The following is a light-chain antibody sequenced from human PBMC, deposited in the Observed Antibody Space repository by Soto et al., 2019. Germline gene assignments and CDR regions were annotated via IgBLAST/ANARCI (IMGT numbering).Light chain of an antibody. CDR1: SSNIGAGYY. J-gene: IGLJ1*01. CDR3: QSYDSSLSGYV. Sequence: QSVLTQPPSVSGAPGQRVTISCTGSSSNIGAGYYVHWYQQLPGTAPKLLIYGNSNRPSGVPDRFSGSESGTSASLAITGLQADDEADYYCQSYDSSLSGYVFGTGTKLTVL. CDR2: GNS. V-gene: IGLV1-40*01.